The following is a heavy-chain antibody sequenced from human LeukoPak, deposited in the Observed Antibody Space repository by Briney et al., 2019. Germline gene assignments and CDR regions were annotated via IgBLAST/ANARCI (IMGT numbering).Heavy chain of an antibody. D-gene: IGHD5-12*01. CDR3: ARRLDSGYDHWGVYAFDI. Sequence: RASVKVSCKASGGTFSSYAISWVRQAPGQGLEWMGGIIPIFGTANYAQKFQGRVTITTDESTSTAYMELSSLRSEDTAVYYCARRLDSGYDHWGVYAFDIWGQGTMVTVSS. CDR1: GGTFSSYA. J-gene: IGHJ3*02. CDR2: IIPIFGTA. V-gene: IGHV1-69*05.